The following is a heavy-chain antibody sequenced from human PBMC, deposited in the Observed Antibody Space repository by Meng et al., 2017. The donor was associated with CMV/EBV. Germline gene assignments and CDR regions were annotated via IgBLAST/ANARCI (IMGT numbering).Heavy chain of an antibody. D-gene: IGHD6-19*01. CDR3: ASGVAGTSFDWFDP. CDR1: GFTFSSYS. J-gene: IGHJ5*02. V-gene: IGHV3-21*01. Sequence: LSLTGAASGFTFSSYSMNWVRQAPGKGLEWVSSISSSSSYIYYADSVKGRFTISRDNAKNSLYLQRNSLRAEDTAVYYCASGVAGTSFDWFDPWGQGTLVTVSS. CDR2: ISSSSSYI.